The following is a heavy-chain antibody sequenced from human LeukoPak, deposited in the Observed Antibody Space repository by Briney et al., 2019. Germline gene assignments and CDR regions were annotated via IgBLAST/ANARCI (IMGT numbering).Heavy chain of an antibody. CDR3: ARLPRHCSGGSCHSINY. D-gene: IGHD2-15*01. CDR1: GYSFTYW. CDR2: IYSGDSHT. J-gene: IGHJ4*02. Sequence: GESLKISCKGSGYSFTYWIGWVRQMPGKGLEWMGIIYSGDSHTKYSPSFQGRVTISADKSISTAYLQWSSLKASDTAMYYCARLPRHCSGGSCHSINYWGQGTLVTVSS. V-gene: IGHV5-51*01.